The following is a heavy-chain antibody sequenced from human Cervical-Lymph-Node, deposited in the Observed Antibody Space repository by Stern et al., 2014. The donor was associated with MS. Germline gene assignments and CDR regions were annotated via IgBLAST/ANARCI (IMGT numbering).Heavy chain of an antibody. J-gene: IGHJ4*02. Sequence: QVQLVQSGAEVKKPGASVKVSCKASGYTFTSHGICWVRQAPGQGLEWMGWISVYTGNTNYAQKFQGRVTMTTDTSTSTAYMELRSLRSDDTAVYYCAKNSGSYGVYDNWGQGTLVTVSS. D-gene: IGHD1-26*01. CDR2: ISVYTGNT. CDR1: GYTFTSHG. V-gene: IGHV1-18*01. CDR3: AKNSGSYGVYDN.